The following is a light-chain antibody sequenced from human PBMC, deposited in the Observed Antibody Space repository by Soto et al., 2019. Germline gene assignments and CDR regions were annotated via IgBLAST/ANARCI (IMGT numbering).Light chain of an antibody. CDR2: AAS. V-gene: IGKV3-20*01. CDR1: QSISTNY. CDR3: QQYGRT. Sequence: EVVLTQSPGTLSLSPGERATLSCRASQSISTNYLAWYQQKPGQAPKPLIYAASSRLTGIPDRFSGSGSGTDFTLTISRLEPEDFALYYCQQYGRTFGQGTRLEIK. J-gene: IGKJ5*01.